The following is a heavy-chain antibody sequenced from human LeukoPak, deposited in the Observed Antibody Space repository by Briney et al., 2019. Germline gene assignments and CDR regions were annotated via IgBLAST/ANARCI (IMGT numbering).Heavy chain of an antibody. V-gene: IGHV3-20*04. Sequence: GGSLRLSCAASGFTFDDYGMSWVRHAPGKGLESVSGINWNGGSTGYADSVKGRFTISRDNAKNSLYLQMNSLRAEDTALYYCARVLAGYCSGGSCYAFDYWGQGTLVTVSS. CDR3: ARVLAGYCSGGSCYAFDY. J-gene: IGHJ4*02. D-gene: IGHD2-15*01. CDR1: GFTFDDYG. CDR2: INWNGGST.